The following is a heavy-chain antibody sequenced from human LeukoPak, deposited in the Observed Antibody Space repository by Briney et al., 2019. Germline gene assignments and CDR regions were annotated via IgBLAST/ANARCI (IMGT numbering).Heavy chain of an antibody. CDR1: GGSITSSNW. V-gene: IGHV4-4*02. CDR2: IYYTGST. J-gene: IGHJ4*02. D-gene: IGHD6-13*01. Sequence: SETLSLTCAVSGGSITSSNWWTWVRQPPGKGLEWIGEIYYTGSTNYNPSLKSRVTISLDKSNNQLSLKVNSVTAADTAVYYCARDSSPYGSSRYFDYWGQGTLVTVSS. CDR3: ARDSSPYGSSRYFDY.